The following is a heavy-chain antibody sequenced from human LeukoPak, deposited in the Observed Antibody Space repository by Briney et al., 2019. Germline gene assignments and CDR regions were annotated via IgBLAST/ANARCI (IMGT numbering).Heavy chain of an antibody. CDR2: ISNDGSNN. V-gene: IGHV3-30*18. D-gene: IGHD3-9*01. Sequence: PGGSLRLSCAASGFTFSNYGMHWVRQAPGKGLEWVAVISNDGSNNYYAASVKGRFTISRDNSKNTLYLQMNSLRTEDTAVYYCANEGFLTGYPLDYWGQGTLVTVSS. CDR3: ANEGFLTGYPLDY. CDR1: GFTFSNYG. J-gene: IGHJ4*02.